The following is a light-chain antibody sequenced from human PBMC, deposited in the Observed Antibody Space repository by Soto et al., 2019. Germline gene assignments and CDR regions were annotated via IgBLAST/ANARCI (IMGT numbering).Light chain of an antibody. CDR2: EVT. V-gene: IGLV2-14*01. J-gene: IGLJ1*01. CDR1: SSDVGGYNF. CDR3: CSYVSSRTDV. Sequence: QSALTQPASVSGSPGQSITISCTGTSSDVGGYNFVSWYQQHPGKAPKLIIYEVTNRPSGISNRFSGSKSGNTASLTISGLQAEDEAYYYCCSYVSSRTDVFGTGTKVTVL.